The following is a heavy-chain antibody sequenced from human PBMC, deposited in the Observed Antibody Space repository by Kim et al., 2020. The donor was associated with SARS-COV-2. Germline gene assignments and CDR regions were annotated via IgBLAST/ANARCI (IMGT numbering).Heavy chain of an antibody. J-gene: IGHJ4*02. D-gene: IGHD5-18*01. CDR3: ARAEREYSYGSFDY. CDR1: GFTFSSYS. CDR2: ISSSGGNI. Sequence: GGSLRLSCAASGFTFSSYSMNWVRQAPGKGLEWVSYISSSGGNIYYADSVKGRFTISRDNAKNSLYLQMNSLRDEDTAVYYCARAEREYSYGSFDYWGQGTLVTVSS. V-gene: IGHV3-48*02.